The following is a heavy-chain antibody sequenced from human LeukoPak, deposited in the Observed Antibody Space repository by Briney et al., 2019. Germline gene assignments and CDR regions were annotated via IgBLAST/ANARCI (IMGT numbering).Heavy chain of an antibody. CDR3: ARHLGSLWGPPARWFDP. Sequence: SETLSLTCTVSGGSISSSSYYWGWIRQPPGKGLEWIGSIYYSGSTYYNPSLKSRATISVDTSKNQFSLKLSSVTAADTAVYYCARHLGSLWGPPARWFDPWGQGTLVTVSS. CDR1: GGSISSSSYY. V-gene: IGHV4-39*01. CDR2: IYYSGST. J-gene: IGHJ5*02. D-gene: IGHD7-27*01.